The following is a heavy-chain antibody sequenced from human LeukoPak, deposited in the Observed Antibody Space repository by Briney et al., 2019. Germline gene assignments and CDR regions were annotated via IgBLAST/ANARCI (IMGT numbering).Heavy chain of an antibody. Sequence: SETLSLTCTVSGGSISSYYWSWIRQPPGKGLQWVGYIYYSGSTDYNPSLKSQVTISLDTSKNQFSLKLTSVTAADTAVYYCASEYCASSSCRFDSWGQGTLVTVSS. V-gene: IGHV4-59*01. J-gene: IGHJ4*02. CDR2: IYYSGST. CDR3: ASEYCASSSCRFDS. CDR1: GGSISSYY. D-gene: IGHD2-2*01.